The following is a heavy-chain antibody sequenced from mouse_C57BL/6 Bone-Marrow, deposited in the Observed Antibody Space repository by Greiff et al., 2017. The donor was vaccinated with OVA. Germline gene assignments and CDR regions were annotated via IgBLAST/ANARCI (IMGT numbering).Heavy chain of an antibody. J-gene: IGHJ1*03. V-gene: IGHV1-42*01. D-gene: IGHD1-1*01. Sequence: VQLQQPGPELVKPGASVKISCKASGYSFTGYYMNWVEQSPEKSLEWIGEINPSTGGTTYNQKFKAKATLTVDKSSSTAYMQLKSLTSEDSAVYYCARRSRDWYFDVWGTGTTVTVSS. CDR2: INPSTGGT. CDR3: ARRSRDWYFDV. CDR1: GYSFTGYY.